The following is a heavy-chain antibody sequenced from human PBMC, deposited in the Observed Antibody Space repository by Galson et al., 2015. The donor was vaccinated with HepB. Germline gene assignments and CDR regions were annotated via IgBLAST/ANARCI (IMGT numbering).Heavy chain of an antibody. CDR3: ANSPLTIFGVVTVGYYYYYMDV. V-gene: IGHV3-23*01. CDR1: GFTFSNYA. Sequence: SLRLSCAASGFTFSNYAMSWVRQAPGKGLEWVSGISGSGGTTYDVDSVKGRFTISRDNSKNTLYLQMNSLRAEDTAVYYCANSPLTIFGVVTVGYYYYYMDVWGKGTTVTVSS. J-gene: IGHJ6*03. D-gene: IGHD3-3*01. CDR2: ISGSGGTT.